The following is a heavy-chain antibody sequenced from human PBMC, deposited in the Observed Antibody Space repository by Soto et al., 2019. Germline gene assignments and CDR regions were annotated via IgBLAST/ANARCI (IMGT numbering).Heavy chain of an antibody. CDR2: ISAYNADT. J-gene: IGHJ4*02. V-gene: IGHV1-18*04. Sequence: QVQLVQSGAEVKEPGASVKVSCKASGYTFTNYGIIWVRQAPGQGLEWMGWISAYNADTNHAPRLQGRVTMTTDTSTSTAYMELRSLRSDDTAVYYCARDDRLYTGSQSHHFDYWGQGTLVTVSS. CDR1: GYTFTNYG. D-gene: IGHD6-6*01. CDR3: ARDDRLYTGSQSHHFDY.